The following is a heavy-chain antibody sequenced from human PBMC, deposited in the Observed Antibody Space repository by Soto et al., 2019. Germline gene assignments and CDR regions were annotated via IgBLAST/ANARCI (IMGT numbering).Heavy chain of an antibody. V-gene: IGHV4-34*01. Sequence: QVQQQPWGAGLLKPSETLSLTCAVYAGSFSHYYWNWIRQSPGKGLEWIGKIKHSGSSNYNPSLRSRVSISVDMSKNQFSLRVTSVTAADTAVYYCARGGSSDWQVALDIWGHGTMVTVSS. CDR3: ARGGSSDWQVALDI. CDR1: AGSFSHYY. J-gene: IGHJ3*02. D-gene: IGHD6-19*01. CDR2: IKHSGSS.